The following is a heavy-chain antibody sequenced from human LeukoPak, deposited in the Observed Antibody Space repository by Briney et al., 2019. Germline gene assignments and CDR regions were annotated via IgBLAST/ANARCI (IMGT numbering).Heavy chain of an antibody. D-gene: IGHD2-2*02. CDR1: GGSFSGYY. V-gene: IGHV4-34*01. J-gene: IGHJ6*02. CDR2: INHSGST. Sequence: SETLSLTCAVYGGSFSGYYWSWIRQPPGKGLEWIGEINHSGSTNYNPSLKSRVTISVDTSKNQFSLKLSSVTAADTAVYYCARLYCSSTSCYKNYYYGMDVWGQGTTVTVSS. CDR3: ARLYCSSTSCYKNYYYGMDV.